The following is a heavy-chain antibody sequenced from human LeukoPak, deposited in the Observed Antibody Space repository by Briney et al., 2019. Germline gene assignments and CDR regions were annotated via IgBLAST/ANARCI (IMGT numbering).Heavy chain of an antibody. Sequence: GGSLRLSCTSSGFTFSSYGMHWVRQAPGKGLEWLTFIRYDGSNKYYADSVKGRFTISRDNAKNSLYLQMNSLRAEDTAVYYCARVVTAAARTYYYMDVWGKGTTVTVSS. D-gene: IGHD6-13*01. J-gene: IGHJ6*03. CDR1: GFTFSSYG. V-gene: IGHV3-30*02. CDR3: ARVVTAAARTYYYMDV. CDR2: IRYDGSNK.